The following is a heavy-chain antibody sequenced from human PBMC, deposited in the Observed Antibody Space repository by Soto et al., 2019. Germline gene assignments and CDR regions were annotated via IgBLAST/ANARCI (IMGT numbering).Heavy chain of an antibody. D-gene: IGHD5-18*01. J-gene: IGHJ6*02. Sequence: GGSLRLSCTASGFTFGGYAMSWVRDAPGKGLEWVGFIRSKAYGGTTEYAASVKGRFTISRDDSKSIAYLQMNSLKTEDTAVYYCTRTWIQLWSYYYYYYGMDVWGQGTTVTVSS. CDR2: IRSKAYGGTT. V-gene: IGHV3-49*04. CDR1: GFTFGGYA. CDR3: TRTWIQLWSYYYYYYGMDV.